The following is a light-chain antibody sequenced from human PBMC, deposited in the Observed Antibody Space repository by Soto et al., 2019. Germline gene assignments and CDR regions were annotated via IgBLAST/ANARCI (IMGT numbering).Light chain of an antibody. Sequence: QSVLTQPASVSGSPGQSITISCTGTSSDVGGYDYVSWYQHHPGKAPKLMIYDVSNRPSGVSNRFSGSKSGNTASLTISGLQAAAEADYYCSSYTSSSSVVFGGGTKLTVL. CDR1: SSDVGGYDY. J-gene: IGLJ2*01. V-gene: IGLV2-14*03. CDR2: DVS. CDR3: SSYTSSSSVV.